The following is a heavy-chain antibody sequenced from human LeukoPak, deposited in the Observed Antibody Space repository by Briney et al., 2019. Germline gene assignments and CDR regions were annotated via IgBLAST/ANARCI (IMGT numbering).Heavy chain of an antibody. D-gene: IGHD6-13*01. Sequence: AGGSLRLSCAASGFTFSSYGMHWVRQAPGKGLERVAVISYDGSNKYYADSVKGRFTISRDNAKNSLYLQMNSLKAEDTAVYYCARVGYSSSWRERYKYYFDYWGQGTLVTVSS. V-gene: IGHV3-30*03. J-gene: IGHJ4*02. CDR1: GFTFSSYG. CDR2: ISYDGSNK. CDR3: ARVGYSSSWRERYKYYFDY.